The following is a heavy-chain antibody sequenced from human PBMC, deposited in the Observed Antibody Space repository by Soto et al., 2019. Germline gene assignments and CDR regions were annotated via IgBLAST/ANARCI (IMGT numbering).Heavy chain of an antibody. D-gene: IGHD2-15*01. V-gene: IGHV1-8*02. CDR3: ARVGDCSGGSCYPIRYYYYGMDV. CDR2: MNPNSGNT. CDR1: GYTFTGYY. Sequence: ASVKVSCKASGYTFTGYYMHWVRQAPGQGLEWMGWMNPNSGNTGYAQKFQGRVTMTRNTSISTAYMELSSLRSEDTAVYYCARVGDCSGGSCYPIRYYYYGMDVWGQGTTVTV. J-gene: IGHJ6*02.